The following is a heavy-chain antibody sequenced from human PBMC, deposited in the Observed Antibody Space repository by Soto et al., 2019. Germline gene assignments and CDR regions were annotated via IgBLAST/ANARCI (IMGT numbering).Heavy chain of an antibody. CDR1: GGSFSGYY. V-gene: IGHV4-34*01. Sequence: SETLSLTCAVYGGSFSGYYWSWIRQPPGKGLEWIGEINHRGSTNYNTSLKSGVTISVDTSKNQFSLKLSSVTAADTAVYYCARGPVRYCSSTSCYTRYYGMDVWGQGTTVTVSS. J-gene: IGHJ6*02. CDR3: ARGPVRYCSSTSCYTRYYGMDV. CDR2: INHRGST. D-gene: IGHD2-2*02.